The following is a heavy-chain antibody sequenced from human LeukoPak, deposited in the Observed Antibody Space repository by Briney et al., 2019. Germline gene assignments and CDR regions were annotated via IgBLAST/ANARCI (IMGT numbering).Heavy chain of an antibody. CDR3: ARDYGAAGTFDY. CDR1: GFTFSSYG. V-gene: IGHV3-30*03. Sequence: PGGSLRLSCAASGFTFSSYGMHWVRQAPGKGLEWVAVISYDGSNKYYADSVKGRFTISRDNSKNTLYLQMNSLRAEDTAVYYCARDYGAAGTFDYWGQGTLVTVSS. CDR2: ISYDGSNK. D-gene: IGHD6-13*01. J-gene: IGHJ4*02.